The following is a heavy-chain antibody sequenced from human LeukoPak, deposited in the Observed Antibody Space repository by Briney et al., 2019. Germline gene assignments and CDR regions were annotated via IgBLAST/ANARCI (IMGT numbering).Heavy chain of an antibody. CDR3: ARGIAVAAEGYGMDA. D-gene: IGHD6-19*01. CDR1: GGSISSGGYS. Sequence: SETLSLTCAVSGGSISSGGYSWSWIRQPPGRGLEWIGYIYHSGSTYYNPSLKSRVAISVDRSKNQFSLKLSSVTAADTAVYYCARGIAVAAEGYGMDAWGQGTTVTVSS. V-gene: IGHV4-30-2*01. J-gene: IGHJ6*02. CDR2: IYHSGST.